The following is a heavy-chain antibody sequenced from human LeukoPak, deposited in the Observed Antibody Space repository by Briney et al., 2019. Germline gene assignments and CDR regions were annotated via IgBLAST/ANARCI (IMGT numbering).Heavy chain of an antibody. V-gene: IGHV5-51*01. J-gene: IGHJ6*03. CDR3: ASQAARPSKEARNGYYYYYMDV. CDR1: GYSFTSYW. Sequence: GEPLKISCKGSGYSFTSYWIGWVRQMPGKGLEWMGIIYPGDSDTRYSPSFQGQVTISADKSISTAYLQWSSLKASDTAMYYCASQAARPSKEARNGYYYYYMDVWGKGTTVTVSS. D-gene: IGHD6-6*01. CDR2: IYPGDSDT.